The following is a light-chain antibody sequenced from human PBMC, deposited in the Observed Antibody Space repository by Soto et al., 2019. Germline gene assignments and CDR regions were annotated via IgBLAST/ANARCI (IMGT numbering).Light chain of an antibody. J-gene: IGKJ2*01. CDR3: QESYSTPYT. CDR1: QSISTY. Sequence: DIQMTQSPSSLSASLGDRVTITCRASQSISTYLNWYQQKPGKAPKLLIYAASSLQSGVPSRFSGSGSRTDFTLTISSLQPEDFATYFCQESYSTPYTFGLGTKVDIK. V-gene: IGKV1-39*01. CDR2: AAS.